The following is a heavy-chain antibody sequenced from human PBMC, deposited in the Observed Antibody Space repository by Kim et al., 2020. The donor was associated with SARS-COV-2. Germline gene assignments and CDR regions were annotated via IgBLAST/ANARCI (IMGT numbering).Heavy chain of an antibody. Sequence: SETLSLTCTVSGGSISSSSYYWGWIRQPPGKGLEWIGSIYYSGSTYYNPSLKSRVTISVDTSKNQFSLKLSSVTAADTAVYYCAGGLRRADFDYWGQGTLVTVSS. CDR3: AGGLRRADFDY. V-gene: IGHV4-39*07. J-gene: IGHJ4*02. D-gene: IGHD3-3*01. CDR1: GGSISSSSYY. CDR2: IYYSGST.